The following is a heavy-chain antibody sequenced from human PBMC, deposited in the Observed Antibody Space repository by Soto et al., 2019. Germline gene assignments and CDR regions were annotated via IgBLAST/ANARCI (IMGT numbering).Heavy chain of an antibody. Sequence: KSSETLSLTCAVYGGSFSGYYWSWIRQPPGKGLEWIGEINHSGSTNYNPSLKSRVTISVDTSKNQFSLKLSSVTAADTAVYYCAREGLLWFGEYWFDPWGQGTLVTVSS. CDR3: AREGLLWFGEYWFDP. V-gene: IGHV4-34*01. CDR2: INHSGST. CDR1: GGSFSGYY. D-gene: IGHD3-10*01. J-gene: IGHJ5*02.